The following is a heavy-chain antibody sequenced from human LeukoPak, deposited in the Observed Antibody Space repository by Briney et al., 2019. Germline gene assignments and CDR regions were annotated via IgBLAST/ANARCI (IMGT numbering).Heavy chain of an antibody. Sequence: LAGGSLRLSCAASGFTFSIYGMSWARQAPGKGLEWVSSISVRGDSTNYADSVKGRFTISRDNSKNTLYMQMNSLKVEDTAVYYCAKGGNIRILDYYYYMDVWGKGTTVTVSS. CDR3: AKGGNIRILDYYYYMDV. D-gene: IGHD2/OR15-2a*01. CDR1: GFTFSIYG. V-gene: IGHV3-23*01. J-gene: IGHJ6*03. CDR2: ISVRGDST.